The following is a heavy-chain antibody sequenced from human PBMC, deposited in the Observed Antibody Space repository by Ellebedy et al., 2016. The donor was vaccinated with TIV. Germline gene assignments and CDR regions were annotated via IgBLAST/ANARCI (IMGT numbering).Heavy chain of an antibody. CDR1: GFTFSSYW. D-gene: IGHD1-1*01. CDR2: ISSDGRDK. J-gene: IGHJ4*02. Sequence: GESLKISCAASGFTFSSYWMNWVRQAPGKGLEWVAGISSDGRDKYYVDSVKGRFTISRDNSKNTLYLQMNSLRAEDTAVYYCAGRAYNWNDGSLFDYWGQGTLVTVSS. V-gene: IGHV3-30*03. CDR3: AGRAYNWNDGSLFDY.